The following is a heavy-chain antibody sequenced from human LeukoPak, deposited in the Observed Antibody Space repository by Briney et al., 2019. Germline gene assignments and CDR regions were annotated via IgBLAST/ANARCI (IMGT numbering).Heavy chain of an antibody. CDR2: IYHSGST. D-gene: IGHD3-22*01. J-gene: IGHJ4*02. CDR3: ARDLHYYDSRSQMVYYFDY. Sequence: SETLSLTCAVSGYSISSGYYWGWIRQPPGKGLEWIGSIYHSGSTYYNPSLKSRVTISVDTSKNQFSLKLSSVTAADTAVYYCARDLHYYDSRSQMVYYFDYWGQGTLVTVSS. V-gene: IGHV4-38-2*02. CDR1: GYSISSGYY.